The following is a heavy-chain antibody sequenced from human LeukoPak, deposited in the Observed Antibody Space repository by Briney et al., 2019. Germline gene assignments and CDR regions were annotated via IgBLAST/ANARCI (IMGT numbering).Heavy chain of an antibody. D-gene: IGHD3-22*01. V-gene: IGHV1-24*01. CDR2: FDPEDGET. CDR1: GYTLTELS. Sequence: GASVKVSCKVSGYTLTELSMHWVRQAPGKGLEWMGGFDPEDGETIYAQKFQGRVTITADESTSTAYMELSSLRSEDTAVYYCARYNYYDSSGYFEPNGYWGQGTLVTVSS. J-gene: IGHJ4*02. CDR3: ARYNYYDSSGYFEPNGY.